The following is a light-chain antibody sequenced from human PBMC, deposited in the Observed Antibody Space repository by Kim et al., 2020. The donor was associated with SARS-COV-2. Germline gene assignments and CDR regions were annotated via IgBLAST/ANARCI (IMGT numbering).Light chain of an antibody. J-gene: IGKJ1*01. V-gene: IGKV1D-16*01. CDR1: QGISSW. Sequence: DIQMTQSPSSLSASVGDTVTITCRASQGISSWLAWYQQKPEKAPKCLLYAASSLQSGVPSRFSGSGSGTEFTLTISSLQPEDFATYYCQQYDSYPRTFGPGTKVYIK. CDR3: QQYDSYPRT. CDR2: AAS.